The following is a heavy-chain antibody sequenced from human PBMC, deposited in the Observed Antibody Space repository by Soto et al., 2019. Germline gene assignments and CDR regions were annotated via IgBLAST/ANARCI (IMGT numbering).Heavy chain of an antibody. J-gene: IGHJ4*02. V-gene: IGHV3-21*01. CDR1: AFTFSSYS. Sequence: GRSLRLSCAASAFTFSSYSMHWVRQAPGKGLEWVSSISSSSSYIYYADSVKGRFTISRDNAKNSLYLQMNSLRAEDTAVYYCARGLTTGCLAYWGQRTLVIVSS. CDR2: ISSSSSYI. CDR3: ARGLTTGCLAY. D-gene: IGHD6-19*01.